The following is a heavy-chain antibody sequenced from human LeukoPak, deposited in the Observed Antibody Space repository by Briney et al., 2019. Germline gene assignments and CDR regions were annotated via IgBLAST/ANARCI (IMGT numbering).Heavy chain of an antibody. D-gene: IGHD6-13*01. Sequence: GGSLRPSCAASGFTFSSYWMHWVRQAPGKGLVWVSRINRDGSTTNYADSVKGRFTISRDNAKNTLYLQMNSLRAEDTAVYYCARGYSSTWYNAFDIWGQGTMVTVSS. V-gene: IGHV3-74*01. J-gene: IGHJ3*02. CDR1: GFTFSSYW. CDR3: ARGYSSTWYNAFDI. CDR2: INRDGSTT.